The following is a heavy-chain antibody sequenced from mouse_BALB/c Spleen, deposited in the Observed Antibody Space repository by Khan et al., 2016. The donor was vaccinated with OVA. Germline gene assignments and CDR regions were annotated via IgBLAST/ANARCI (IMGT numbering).Heavy chain of an antibody. CDR3: ARRGYDYGRGALFAY. V-gene: IGHV2-2*02. CDR2: IWSAGST. D-gene: IGHD2-4*01. J-gene: IGHJ3*01. Sequence: VQWKELGPGLVQPSQSLSITCTVFGFSLNNYSVHWVRQSPGKGLEWLGVIWSAGSTDYNAAFISRLTISKDNSRRKVFSKMNSMQPNDTAIYYCARRGYDYGRGALFAYWGQGTLVTVSA. CDR1: GFSLNNYS.